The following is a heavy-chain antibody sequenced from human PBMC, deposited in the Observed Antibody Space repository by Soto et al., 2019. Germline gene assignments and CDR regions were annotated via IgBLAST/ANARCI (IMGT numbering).Heavy chain of an antibody. J-gene: IGHJ4*02. CDR2: ISSYNANT. D-gene: IGHD3-22*01. Sequence: ASVKVSCKASGYTFTGYYMHWVRQAPGQGLEWMGWISSYNANTNYGQNLQGRVTMTTDTSTSTVYMELRSLRSDDTAVYYCARDNYETSGYFDYWGQGTLVTVSS. CDR3: ARDNYETSGYFDY. V-gene: IGHV1-18*04. CDR1: GYTFTGYY.